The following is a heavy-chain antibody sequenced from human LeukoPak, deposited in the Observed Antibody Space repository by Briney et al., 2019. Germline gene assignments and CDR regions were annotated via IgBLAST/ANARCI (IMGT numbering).Heavy chain of an antibody. Sequence: GGSLRLSCGASGFTFSSYAMSWVRQAPGKGLEWVSAISGSGGSTYYADSVKGRFTISRDNSKNTLYLQMNSLRAEDTAVYYCATPTKYYYDSSGYYPLGYWGQGTLVTVSS. CDR3: ATPTKYYYDSSGYYPLGY. CDR1: GFTFSSYA. V-gene: IGHV3-23*01. CDR2: ISGSGGST. D-gene: IGHD3-22*01. J-gene: IGHJ4*02.